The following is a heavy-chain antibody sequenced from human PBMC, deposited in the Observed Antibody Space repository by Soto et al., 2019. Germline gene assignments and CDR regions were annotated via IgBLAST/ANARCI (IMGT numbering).Heavy chain of an antibody. Sequence: SETLYLTCAVSSGSISSSNWWSWVRQPPGKGLEWIGEIYHSGSTNYNPSLKSRFTISVEKPKNQFSLKLSSVTAADTAVYYCARRVHCSGGSCYDDYYYYYMDVWGKGTTVTVSS. CDR3: ARRVHCSGGSCYDDYYYYYMDV. D-gene: IGHD2-15*01. CDR2: IYHSGST. J-gene: IGHJ6*03. CDR1: SGSISSSNW. V-gene: IGHV4-4*02.